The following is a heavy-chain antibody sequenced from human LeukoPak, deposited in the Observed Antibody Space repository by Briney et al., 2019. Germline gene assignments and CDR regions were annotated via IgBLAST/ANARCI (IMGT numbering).Heavy chain of an antibody. Sequence: ASVKVSCKASGYTLTGYFMHWVRQAPGQGLEWMGWINPNSGGTNYAQKVQGRVTMTRDTSISTAYMELGRLRSDDTAVYYCARGNPGSMIGDIWGQGTMVTVSS. V-gene: IGHV1-2*02. CDR2: INPNSGGT. CDR1: GYTLTGYF. CDR3: ARGNPGSMIGDI. J-gene: IGHJ3*02. D-gene: IGHD3-10*02.